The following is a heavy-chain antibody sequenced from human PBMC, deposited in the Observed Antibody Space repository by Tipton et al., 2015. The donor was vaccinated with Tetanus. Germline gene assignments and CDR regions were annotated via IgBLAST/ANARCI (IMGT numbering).Heavy chain of an antibody. CDR2: TYYRSKWYN. J-gene: IGHJ5*02. Sequence: QSGPEVKKPGASVKVSCKASGYTFTSFGINWVRQAPGQGLEWMGWTYYRSKWYNDYAVSAKGRITVTPDTSKNQFSLQLKSVTPDDTAVYYCVRDPGIGTVDLWGQGILVTVSS. CDR3: VRDPGIGTVDL. V-gene: IGHV1-18*01. CDR1: GYTFTSFG. D-gene: IGHD1-1*01.